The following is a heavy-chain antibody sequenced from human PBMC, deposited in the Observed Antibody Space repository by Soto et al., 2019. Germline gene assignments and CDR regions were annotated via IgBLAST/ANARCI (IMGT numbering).Heavy chain of an antibody. CDR1: GDSVSSYY. J-gene: IGHJ4*02. CDR3: ARDNLALRNFDY. D-gene: IGHD4-17*01. CDR2: IYNSGFT. V-gene: IGHV4-4*07. Sequence: PSETLSLTCTVSGDSVSSYYWSWIRQPAGKGLEWIGRIYNSGFTSYNPSLKSRLTMSIDTSRNQFSLELTSVTAADTAVYYCARDNLALRNFDYWGQGTLVTVSS.